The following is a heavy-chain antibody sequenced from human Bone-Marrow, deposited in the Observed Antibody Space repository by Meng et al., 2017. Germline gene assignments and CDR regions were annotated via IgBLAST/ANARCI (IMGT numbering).Heavy chain of an antibody. V-gene: IGHV4-4*03. CDR2: IYHGGDT. CDR3: ASWIYSCGWQ. CDR1: GGSTSSIDW. Sequence: LRQSSPGMGMPRGPPSLTRRVAGGSTSSIDWWSWGRQPPGKGLEWIGEIYHGGDTNYNPSLKSRVTIAIDRSKNQFSLKLSSVTAADTAVYYCASWIYSCGWQWGQGTLVTVSS. D-gene: IGHD6-19*01. J-gene: IGHJ4*02.